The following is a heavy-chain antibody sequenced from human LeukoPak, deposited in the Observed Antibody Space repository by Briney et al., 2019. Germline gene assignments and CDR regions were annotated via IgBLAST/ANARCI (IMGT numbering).Heavy chain of an antibody. V-gene: IGHV1-2*02. CDR1: GYTFTGYY. D-gene: IGHD3-10*01. Sequence: AASVKVSCKASGYTFTGYYMHWVRQAPGQGLEWMGWINPNSGGTNYAQKFQGRVTMTRDTSISTAYMELSSLRSDDTAVYFCARRQRGFGELLDYWGQGTLVTVSS. CDR3: ARRQRGFGELLDY. CDR2: INPNSGGT. J-gene: IGHJ4*02.